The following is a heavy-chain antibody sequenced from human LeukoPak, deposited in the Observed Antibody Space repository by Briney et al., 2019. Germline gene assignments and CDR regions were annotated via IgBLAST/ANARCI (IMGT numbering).Heavy chain of an antibody. Sequence: SETLSLTCTVSGGSISSYYWSWIRQPPGKGLEWIGYIYYSGSTNYNPSLKSRVTISVDTSKNQFSLKLSSVTAADTAVYYCAREGDESFRACSSTICPLLDWGQGTLVTVSS. V-gene: IGHV4-59*01. D-gene: IGHD2-2*01. CDR1: GGSISSYY. CDR3: AREGDESFRACSSTICPLLD. CDR2: IYYSGST. J-gene: IGHJ4*02.